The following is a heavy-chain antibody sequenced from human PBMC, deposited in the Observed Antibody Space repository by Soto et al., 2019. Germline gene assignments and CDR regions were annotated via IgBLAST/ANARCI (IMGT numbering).Heavy chain of an antibody. CDR3: ARFYSSGWSPRYYYGMDV. V-gene: IGHV4-59*01. J-gene: IGHJ6*02. Sequence: PSETLSLTCTVSSGSISSYYWSWIRQPPGKGLEWIGYIYYSGSTNYNPSLKSRVTISVDTSKNQFSLKLSSVTAADTAVYYCARFYSSGWSPRYYYGMDVWGQGTTVTV. CDR1: SGSISSYY. D-gene: IGHD6-19*01. CDR2: IYYSGST.